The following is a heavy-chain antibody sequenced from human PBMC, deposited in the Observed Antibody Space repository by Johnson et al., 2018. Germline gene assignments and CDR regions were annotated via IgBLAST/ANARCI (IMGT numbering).Heavy chain of an antibody. D-gene: IGHD7-27*01. Sequence: QVQLVQSGGGVVQPGRSLRLSCAASGFTFSNYAMHWVRQALGKGLEWVAVISYDGSNQYYADSVKGRLTIYRDNSKNTMYLQMNSLRAEDTAVYYCARAPGYYYNMDVLGKGTTVTVSS. J-gene: IGHJ6*03. CDR3: ARAPGYYYNMDV. CDR1: GFTFSNYA. CDR2: ISYDGSNQ. V-gene: IGHV3-30-3*01.